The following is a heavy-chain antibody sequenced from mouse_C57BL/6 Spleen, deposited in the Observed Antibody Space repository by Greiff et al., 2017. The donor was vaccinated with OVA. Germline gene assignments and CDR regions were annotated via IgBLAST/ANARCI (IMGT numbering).Heavy chain of an antibody. J-gene: IGHJ2*01. CDR2: INPYNGDT. V-gene: IGHV1-20*01. CDR3: ARSALRSLYCDY. D-gene: IGHD1-1*01. CDR1: GYSFTGYF. Sequence: EVKLQESGPELVKPGDSVKISCKASGYSFTGYFMNWVMQSHGKSLEWIGRINPYNGDTFYNQKFKGKATLTVDKSSSTAHMELRSLTSEDAAVYYCARSALRSLYCDYWGQGTTLTVSS.